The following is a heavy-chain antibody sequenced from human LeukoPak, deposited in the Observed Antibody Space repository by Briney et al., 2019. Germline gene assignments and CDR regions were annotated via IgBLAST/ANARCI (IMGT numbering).Heavy chain of an antibody. J-gene: IGHJ4*02. CDR1: GYTFTGYY. D-gene: IGHD2-15*01. CDR2: INPNSGGT. V-gene: IGHV1-2*06. Sequence: ASVKVSCKASGYTFTGYYMHWVRQAPGQGLEWMGRINPNSGGTNYAQKFQGRVTMTRDTSISTAYMELSRLRSDDTAVYYCARERYCSGGSCYQEFVYWGQGTLVTVSS. CDR3: ARERYCSGGSCYQEFVY.